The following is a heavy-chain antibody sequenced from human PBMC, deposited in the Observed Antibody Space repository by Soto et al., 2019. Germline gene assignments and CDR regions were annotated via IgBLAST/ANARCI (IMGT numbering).Heavy chain of an antibody. D-gene: IGHD3-22*01. CDR1: GGTFSSYT. V-gene: IGHV1-69*02. Sequence: QVQLVQSGAEVKKPGSSVKVSCKASGGTFSSYTISWVRQAPGQGLEWMGRIIPILGIANYAQKFQGRVTITADKSTSTAYMELSSLRSEDTAVYSCAGSGRAYEAGDYWGQGTLVTVSS. J-gene: IGHJ4*02. CDR3: AGSGRAYEAGDY. CDR2: IIPILGIA.